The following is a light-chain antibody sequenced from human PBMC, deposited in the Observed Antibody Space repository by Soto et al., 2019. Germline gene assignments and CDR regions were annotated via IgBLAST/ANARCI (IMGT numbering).Light chain of an antibody. Sequence: EIVMTQSPATLSVSPGERASLSCRASQSVSGSLAWYQQNPGQAPRLLIYGTSTRATGVPARFSGSGSGTEFTLTISSLQSEDFAVYYCQQYNDWPPSTFGQGTKVDIK. CDR3: QQYNDWPPST. CDR2: GTS. V-gene: IGKV3-15*01. J-gene: IGKJ1*01. CDR1: QSVSGS.